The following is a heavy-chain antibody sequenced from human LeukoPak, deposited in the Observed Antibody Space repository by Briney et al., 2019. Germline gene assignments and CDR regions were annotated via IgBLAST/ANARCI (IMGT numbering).Heavy chain of an antibody. Sequence: PGGSLRLSCAASGFTFSSYGMYWVRQAAGKGVEWVSYISFSGSNVHYADSVKGRFTISRDNSKSTLFLQMNSLRPEDTAVYYCAKPTTGSPTAAGLDYWGQGTLVTVSS. D-gene: IGHD1-1*01. J-gene: IGHJ4*02. CDR1: GFTFSSYG. V-gene: IGHV3-30*02. CDR2: ISFSGSNV. CDR3: AKPTTGSPTAAGLDY.